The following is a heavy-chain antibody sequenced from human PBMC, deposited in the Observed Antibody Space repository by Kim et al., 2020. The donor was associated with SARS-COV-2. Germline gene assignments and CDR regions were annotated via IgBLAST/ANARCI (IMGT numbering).Heavy chain of an antibody. J-gene: IGHJ4*02. CDR1: GGSISSGGYC. CDR2: IYYSGST. CDR3: ARELDSYPYHFDY. D-gene: IGHD2-15*01. Sequence: SETLSLTCAVSGGSISSGGYCWSWIRQHPGKGLEWIGHIYYSGSTYYNPSLESRLTISIDTSKNQFSLKLSSVTAADTAVYYCARELDSYPYHFDYWGQGTLVTVSS. V-gene: IGHV4-31*11.